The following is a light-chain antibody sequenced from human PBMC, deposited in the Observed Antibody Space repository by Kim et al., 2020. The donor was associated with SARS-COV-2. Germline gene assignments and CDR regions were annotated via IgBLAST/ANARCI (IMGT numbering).Light chain of an antibody. CDR3: NSRDSSGYV. CDR2: GKN. Sequence: SSELTQDPAVSVALGQTVRITCQGDSLRSYYASWYQRKPGQAPVLVIYGKNNRPSGIPDRFSGSSSGNTASLTITGAQAEDEADYYCNSRDSSGYVFGTG. J-gene: IGLJ1*01. V-gene: IGLV3-19*01. CDR1: SLRSYY.